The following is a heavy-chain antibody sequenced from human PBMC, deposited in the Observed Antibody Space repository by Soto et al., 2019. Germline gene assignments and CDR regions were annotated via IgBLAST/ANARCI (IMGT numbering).Heavy chain of an antibody. CDR3: ARENWNYPRWFDP. CDR1: GGSISSGGYY. J-gene: IGHJ5*02. CDR2: IYYSGST. V-gene: IGHV4-31*03. Sequence: QVQLQESGPGLVKPSQTLSLTCTVSGGSISSGGYYWSWIRQHPGKGLEWIGYIYYSGSTYYNPSLKSRVTRSVDTSKNQFSLKLSSVTAADTAVYYCARENWNYPRWFDPWGQGTLVTVSS. D-gene: IGHD1-7*01.